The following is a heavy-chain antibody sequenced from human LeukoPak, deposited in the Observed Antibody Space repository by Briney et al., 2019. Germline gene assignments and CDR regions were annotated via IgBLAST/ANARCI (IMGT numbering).Heavy chain of an antibody. CDR2: MNPNSGNT. CDR3: ARGDTVTTSDDY. D-gene: IGHD4-11*01. J-gene: IGHJ4*02. Sequence: GASVKVSCKASGYTFTSYDINWVRQATGQGLEWMGWMNPNSGNTGYAQRFQGRVAMTRNTFISTAYMELSSLRSEDTAVYYCARGDTVTTSDDYWGQGTLVTVSS. V-gene: IGHV1-8*01. CDR1: GYTFTSYD.